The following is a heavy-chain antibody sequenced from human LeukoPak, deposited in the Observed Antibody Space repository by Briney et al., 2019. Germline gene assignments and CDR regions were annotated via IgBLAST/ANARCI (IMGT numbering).Heavy chain of an antibody. J-gene: IGHJ6*02. CDR3: ARLRLYNWNEIHHYYYGMDV. CDR1: GGSISSYY. V-gene: IGHV4-4*07. CDR2: IYTSGST. D-gene: IGHD1-1*01. Sequence: SETLSLTCTVSGGSISSYYWSWIRQPAGKGLEWIGRIYTSGSTNYNPSLKSRVTMSVDTSKNQFSLKLSSVPAADTAVYYCARLRLYNWNEIHHYYYGMDVWGQGTTVTVSS.